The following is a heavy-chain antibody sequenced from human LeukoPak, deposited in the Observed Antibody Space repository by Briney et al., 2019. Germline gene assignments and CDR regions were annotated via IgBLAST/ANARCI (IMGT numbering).Heavy chain of an antibody. CDR1: GFTFSSYA. D-gene: IGHD3-22*01. CDR2: INHSGST. J-gene: IGHJ4*02. Sequence: PGGSLRLSCAASGFTFSSYAMSWVRQPPGKGLEWIGEINHSGSTNYNPSLKSRVTISVDTSKNQFSLKLSSVTAADTAVYYCARRAPPGPYYYDSSGYYYYFDYWGQGTLVTVSS. V-gene: IGHV4-34*01. CDR3: ARRAPPGPYYYDSSGYYYYFDY.